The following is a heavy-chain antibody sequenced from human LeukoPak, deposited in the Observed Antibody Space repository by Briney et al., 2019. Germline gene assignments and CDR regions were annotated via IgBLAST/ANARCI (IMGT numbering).Heavy chain of an antibody. V-gene: IGHV4-59*01. D-gene: IGHD2-8*01. J-gene: IGHJ4*02. CDR2: ISYSGST. CDR1: GGSISSYY. CDR3: ARGTCSNGVCYRYGEGFDY. Sequence: SETLSLTSAVSGGSISSYYWSWIRQPPGKGLEWIGYISYSGSTDYNPSLKSRVTISVDTSKNQFSLKLTSVTAADTAVYYCARGTCSNGVCYRYGEGFDYWGQRTLVTVSS.